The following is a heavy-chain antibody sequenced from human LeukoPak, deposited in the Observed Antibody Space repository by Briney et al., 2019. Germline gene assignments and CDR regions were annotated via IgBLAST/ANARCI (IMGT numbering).Heavy chain of an antibody. CDR2: ISANNGDT. Sequence: ASVKVSCKASGYTFTSYGITWMRQAPGQGLEWMGWISANNGDTDYPQEFQGRVTMTTDTYTTTAYMELRSLRSDDTATYYCARESHITREDYWGQGTLVTVSS. V-gene: IGHV1-18*01. CDR1: GYTFTSYG. CDR3: ARESHITREDY. D-gene: IGHD1-14*01. J-gene: IGHJ4*02.